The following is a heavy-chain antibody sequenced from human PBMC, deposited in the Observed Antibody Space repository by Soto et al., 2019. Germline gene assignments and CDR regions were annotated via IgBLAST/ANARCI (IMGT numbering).Heavy chain of an antibody. J-gene: IGHJ6*02. CDR1: GFTFSNYG. V-gene: IGHV3-33*01. Sequence: PTGGSLRLSCAASGFTFSNYGMHWVRQAPGKGLESVAVIWYDGSNKYYADSVKGRFTISRDNSKNTMYLQVNSLRAEDTAVYYCARDYSRYYGMDVWGQGTTVTVSS. D-gene: IGHD2-15*01. CDR3: ARDYSRYYGMDV. CDR2: IWYDGSNK.